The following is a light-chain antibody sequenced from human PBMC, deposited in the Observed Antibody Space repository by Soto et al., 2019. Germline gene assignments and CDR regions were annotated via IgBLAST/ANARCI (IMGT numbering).Light chain of an antibody. Sequence: EIILTQSPDTLSLSPGERATLSCRVSQTVSSNYLAWCQQRPGQAPRLLIYGASTRAAGIPDRFSGSGSGTDFTLTITKLEPEDSAVYFCQQYTGPPTTFGQGTLLEI. J-gene: IGKJ5*01. CDR3: QQYTGPPTT. CDR2: GAS. CDR1: QTVSSNY. V-gene: IGKV3-20*01.